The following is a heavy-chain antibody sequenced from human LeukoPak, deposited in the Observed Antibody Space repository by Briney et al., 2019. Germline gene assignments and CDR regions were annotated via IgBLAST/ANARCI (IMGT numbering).Heavy chain of an antibody. CDR2: IDHRAVT. J-gene: IGHJ3*02. CDR3: ARAEYNMIVVVIKAFDI. Sequence: PSETLSLTCAVYGGSFSGYYWSWVRQPPGKGLEWIGEIDHRAVTKYKPSLNNRVTISADMSKNQFSLKLSSVTAADTAVYYCARAEYNMIVVVIKAFDIWGQGTMVTVSS. D-gene: IGHD3-22*01. CDR1: GGSFSGYY. V-gene: IGHV4-34*01.